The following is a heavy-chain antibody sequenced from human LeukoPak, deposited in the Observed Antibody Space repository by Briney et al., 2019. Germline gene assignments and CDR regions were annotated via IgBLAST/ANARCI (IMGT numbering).Heavy chain of an antibody. V-gene: IGHV1-8*01. CDR1: GYTFTSYD. CDR3: ARSLPRILVVIAAGYYYGLDV. D-gene: IGHD2-21*01. CDR2: MNPNSGNT. Sequence: ASVTVSCEASGYTFTSYDINWVRQATGQGLEWMGWMNPNSGNTGYAQKFQGRVTMTRNTSISTAYMELSSLRSEDTAVYHCARSLPRILVVIAAGYYYGLDVWGQGTTVTVSS. J-gene: IGHJ6*02.